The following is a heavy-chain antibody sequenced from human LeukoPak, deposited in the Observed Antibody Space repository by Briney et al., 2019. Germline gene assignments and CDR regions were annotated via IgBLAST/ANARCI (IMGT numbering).Heavy chain of an antibody. CDR3: ARVSCTSTSCPGWIDP. V-gene: IGHV4-59*01. J-gene: IGHJ5*02. CDR2: IYYSGTT. D-gene: IGHD2-2*01. CDR1: GGSISSYY. Sequence: SETLSLTCTASGGSISSYYWSWIRQPPGKGLDWIGYIYYSGTTNYNPSLKSRVTISLDTSKKQLSLKLSSVTAADTAVYYGARVSCTSTSCPGWIDPWGQGTLVTVSS.